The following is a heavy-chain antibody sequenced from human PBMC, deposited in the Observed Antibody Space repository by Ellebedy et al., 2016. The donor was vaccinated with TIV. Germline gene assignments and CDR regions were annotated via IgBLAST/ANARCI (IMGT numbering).Heavy chain of an antibody. CDR2: IDRDDIER. CDR3: AKDRRSAVDGSGTAFDY. V-gene: IGHV3-74*01. J-gene: IGHJ4*02. Sequence: HTGGSLRLSCVASGFTFNKYWMYWVRQAPGKGLVWVSRIDRDDIERSYADSVKGRFTISRDNAQNTLYLQMNSLRPEDTAVFYCAKDRRSAVDGSGTAFDYWGRGTLVTVSS. CDR1: GFTFNKYW. D-gene: IGHD3-10*01.